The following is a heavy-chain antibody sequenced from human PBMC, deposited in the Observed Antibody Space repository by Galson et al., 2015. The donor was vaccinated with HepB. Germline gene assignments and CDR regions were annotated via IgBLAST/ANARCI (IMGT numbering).Heavy chain of an antibody. CDR2: IYSGGSA. V-gene: IGHV3-53*01. D-gene: IGHD7-27*01. CDR3: AKVSGATKTFDY. CDR1: GFTVSNSY. Sequence: SLRLSCAASGFTVSNSYMSWVRQAPGKGLEWVSVIYSGGSAFYSDSVKGQFTISRDNSKNTLYLQMNSLGADDTAVYYCAKVSGATKTFDYWGQGTLVTVSS. J-gene: IGHJ4*02.